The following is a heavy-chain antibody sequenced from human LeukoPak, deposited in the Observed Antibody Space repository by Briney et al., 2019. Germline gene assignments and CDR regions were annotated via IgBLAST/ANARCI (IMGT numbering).Heavy chain of an antibody. CDR2: ISSDGSSK. D-gene: IGHD3-10*01. Sequence: PGGSLRLSCAAYGFTFSTYAMHWVRQAPGKGPEWLAVISSDGSSKYYADSVRGRFTISRDSSKDTLYVQMNSLRDEDTAVYYCARQGLEFWGQGTLVTVSS. CDR1: GFTFSTYA. J-gene: IGHJ4*02. CDR3: ARQGLEF. V-gene: IGHV3-30-3*01.